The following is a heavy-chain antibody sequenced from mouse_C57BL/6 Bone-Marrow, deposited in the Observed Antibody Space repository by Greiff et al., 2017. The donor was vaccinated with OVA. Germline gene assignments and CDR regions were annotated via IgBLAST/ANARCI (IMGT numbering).Heavy chain of an antibody. J-gene: IGHJ1*03. CDR1: GYTFTSYW. V-gene: IGHV1-74*01. Sequence: QVQLQQPGAELVKPGASVKLSCKASGYTFTSYWMHWVKQRPGQGLEWIGRIHPSDSDTNYNQKFKGKATLTVDKSSSTAYMQLSSLTSEDSAVYYCAIYYDYDGPLYWYFDVWGTGTTVTVSS. CDR2: IHPSDSDT. CDR3: AIYYDYDGPLYWYFDV. D-gene: IGHD2-4*01.